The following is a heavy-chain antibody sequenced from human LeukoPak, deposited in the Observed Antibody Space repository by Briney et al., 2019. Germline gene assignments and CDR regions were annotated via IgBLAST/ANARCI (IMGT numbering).Heavy chain of an antibody. CDR2: IYTSGST. CDR1: GGSISSGNVY. Sequence: PSETLSLTCTVSGGSISSGNVYWTWIRQPAGKGLECIGRIYTSGSTTYNPSLKSRVTISVDTSKNQVSLKLSSVTATDTAVYYCASEGGRIYGRFDYWGQGILVTVSS. D-gene: IGHD2-15*01. J-gene: IGHJ4*02. V-gene: IGHV4-61*02. CDR3: ASEGGRIYGRFDY.